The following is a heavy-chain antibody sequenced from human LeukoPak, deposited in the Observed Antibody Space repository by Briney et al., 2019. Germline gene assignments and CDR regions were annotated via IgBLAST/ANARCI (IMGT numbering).Heavy chain of an antibody. CDR2: INQSGST. D-gene: IGHD6-19*01. CDR1: GGSLSGYY. V-gene: IGHV4-34*01. Sequence: SETLSLTCAVYGGSLSGYYWSWIRQPPGKGLEWIGEINQSGSTNYNPSLKSRVTISVDTSKNQFSLKLSSVTAADTAVYYCARRSGWYAPGLWGQGTLVTVSS. CDR3: ARRSGWYAPGL. J-gene: IGHJ4*02.